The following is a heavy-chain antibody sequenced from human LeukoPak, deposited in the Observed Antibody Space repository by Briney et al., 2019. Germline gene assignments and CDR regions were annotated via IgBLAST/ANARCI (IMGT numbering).Heavy chain of an antibody. Sequence: GGSLRLSCAASGFTFNTYSMNWVRQAPGKGLEGVSYIISSSSAIYYADSVKGRFTISRDNAKNSLYLQMNSLRAEDTAVYYCARESYFDSSGAFDYWGQGTLVTVSS. D-gene: IGHD3-22*01. CDR3: ARESYFDSSGAFDY. J-gene: IGHJ4*02. CDR2: IISSSSAI. V-gene: IGHV3-48*01. CDR1: GFTFNTYS.